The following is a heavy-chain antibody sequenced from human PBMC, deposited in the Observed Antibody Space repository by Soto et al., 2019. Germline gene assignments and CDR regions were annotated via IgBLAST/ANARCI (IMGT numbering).Heavy chain of an antibody. V-gene: IGHV4-4*07. CDR3: ARESRSELGTVEY. CDR2: IYASGTT. D-gene: IGHD1-1*01. Sequence: LSLTCTVSGASISNYYWSWIRQPAGKGLECLGRIYASGTTTYNPSLRSRVTMSVDTSKNQFSLNLNSVTAADTAVYYCARESRSELGTVEYWGQGTLVTVPS. CDR1: GASISNYY. J-gene: IGHJ4*02.